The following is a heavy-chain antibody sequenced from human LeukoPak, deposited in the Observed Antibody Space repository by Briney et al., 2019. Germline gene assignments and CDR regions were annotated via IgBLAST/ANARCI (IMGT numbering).Heavy chain of an antibody. V-gene: IGHV3-21*01. CDR3: ARTRGWNGYNYYGMDV. CDR2: ISSSSSYI. CDR1: GFTFSSYS. Sequence: GGSLRLSSAASGFTFSSYSMNWVRQAPGKGLEWVSSISSSSSYIYYADSVKGRFTISRDNAKNSLYLQMNSLRAEDTAVYYCARTRGWNGYNYYGMDVWGQGTTVTVSS. D-gene: IGHD3-3*01. J-gene: IGHJ6*02.